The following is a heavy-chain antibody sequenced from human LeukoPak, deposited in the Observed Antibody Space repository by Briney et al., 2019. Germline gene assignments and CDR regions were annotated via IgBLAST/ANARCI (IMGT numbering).Heavy chain of an antibody. CDR3: ARTYGSGTYEFDS. CDR1: GYTFTGYY. J-gene: IGHJ4*02. D-gene: IGHD3-10*01. Sequence: ASVTVSCKASGYTFTGYYIHWLRQAPGQGPEWMGWIDPNNGETNYAQKFQDRVTMTRDTSISTAYMDFGGLTSDDTAMFYCARTYGSGTYEFDSWGQGTLVTVSS. CDR2: IDPNNGET. V-gene: IGHV1-2*02.